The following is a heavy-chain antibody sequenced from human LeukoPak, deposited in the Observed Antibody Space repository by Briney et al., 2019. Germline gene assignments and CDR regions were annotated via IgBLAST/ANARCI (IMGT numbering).Heavy chain of an antibody. CDR1: GXSVSSNY. Sequence: GGSLRLSWAASGXSVSSNYMSWVRQAPGKGLEWVSVIYSGGSTYYADYVKGRFTISRDNSKNTLYLQMKSLRAEDTAVYYCARTDETAPAEDFQHWGQGTLVTVSS. D-gene: IGHD2-21*02. J-gene: IGHJ1*01. V-gene: IGHV3-53*01. CDR3: ARTDETAPAEDFQH. CDR2: IYSGGST.